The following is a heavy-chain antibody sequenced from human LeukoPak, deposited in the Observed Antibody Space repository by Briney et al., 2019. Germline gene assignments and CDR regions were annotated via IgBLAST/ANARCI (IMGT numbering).Heavy chain of an antibody. CDR1: GFTFDDYG. CDR2: INWNGGST. Sequence: GGSLRLSCAASGFTFDDYGMSWVRQAPGKGLEWVSGINWNGGSTGYADSVKGRFTISRDNAKNSLYLQMNSLRAEDTALYYCARDLLDFYCSGGSCYLNNWFDPWGQGTLVTVSS. V-gene: IGHV3-20*04. D-gene: IGHD2-15*01. J-gene: IGHJ5*02. CDR3: ARDLLDFYCSGGSCYLNNWFDP.